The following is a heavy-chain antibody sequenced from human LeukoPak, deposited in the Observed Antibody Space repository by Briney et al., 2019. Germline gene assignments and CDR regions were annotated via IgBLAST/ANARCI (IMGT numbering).Heavy chain of an antibody. CDR3: ARGRSSSSGSFA. J-gene: IGHJ5*02. D-gene: IGHD6-6*01. V-gene: IGHV4-59*01. CDR1: GGSISSYY. CDR2: IYYSGST. Sequence: PSETLSLTCTVSGGSISSYYWSWIRQPPGKGLEWIGYIYYSGSTNYNPSPKSRVTISVDTSKNQFSLKLSSVTAADTAVYSCARGRSSSSGSFAWGQGTLVTVSS.